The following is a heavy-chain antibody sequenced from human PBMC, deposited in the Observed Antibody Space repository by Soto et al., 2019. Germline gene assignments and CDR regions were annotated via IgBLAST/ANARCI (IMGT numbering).Heavy chain of an antibody. Sequence: QVQLVQSGAEVNKPGASVKVSCKASVYTFTSHDINWMRQTTGQGLEWMGWMNPNSGHTNSAHKYQGRVTKHRDISINTPLMELTNLKSEDTAIYYCASDLNTPWGPGTLVTVSS. V-gene: IGHV1-8*01. CDR3: ASDLNTP. CDR1: VYTFTSHD. CDR2: MNPNSGHT. J-gene: IGHJ5*02.